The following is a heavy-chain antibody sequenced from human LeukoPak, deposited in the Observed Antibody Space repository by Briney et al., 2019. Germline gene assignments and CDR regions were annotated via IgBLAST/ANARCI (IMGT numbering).Heavy chain of an antibody. CDR3: ARPYCSGGSCYSDY. D-gene: IGHD2-15*01. CDR1: GYSFTSYW. CDR2: IYPGDSDT. V-gene: IGHV5-51*01. Sequence: GEPLQISGKASGYSFTSYWIGGVRQLPGKGLEWMGIIYPGDSDTRYSPSFQGQVTISADKSISTAYLQWSSLKASDTAMYYCARPYCSGGSCYSDYWGQGTLVTVSS. J-gene: IGHJ4*02.